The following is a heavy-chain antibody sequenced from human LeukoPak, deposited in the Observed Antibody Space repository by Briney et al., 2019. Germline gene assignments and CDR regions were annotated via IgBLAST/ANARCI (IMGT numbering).Heavy chain of an antibody. J-gene: IGHJ3*02. V-gene: IGHV3-30*04. D-gene: IGHD4/OR15-4a*01. CDR1: GFTLSNYA. CDR2: ITYDGSNI. Sequence: PGGSLRLSCAASGFTLSNYAMHWVRQAPGKGLEWVAVITYDGSNIDYVDSVKGRFTISRDNSKNTLYLQMNSLRAEDTAMYYCAKVSLNMVNDAFDIWGQGTMVSVSS. CDR3: AKVSLNMVNDAFDI.